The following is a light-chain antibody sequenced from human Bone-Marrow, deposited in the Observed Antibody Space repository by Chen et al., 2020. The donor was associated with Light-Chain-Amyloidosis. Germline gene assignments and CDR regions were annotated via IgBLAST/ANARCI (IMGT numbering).Light chain of an antibody. CDR3: QQYDAYPYT. J-gene: IGKJ2*01. V-gene: IGKV1-5*03. Sequence: DIQMTQSPSTLSASVGDRVTITCRASQSVTNWFAWYQQKTGKAPTLLFYKASNLANGVPSRFGCSGYRTEFTLTISSLQPDDFATYYCQQYDAYPYTFGQGTKLEIK. CDR1: QSVTNW. CDR2: KAS.